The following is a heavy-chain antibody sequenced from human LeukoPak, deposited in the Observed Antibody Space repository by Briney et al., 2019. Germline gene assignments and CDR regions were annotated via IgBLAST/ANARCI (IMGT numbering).Heavy chain of an antibody. CDR2: IRQDGIEK. CDR1: GFTFSSYW. CDR3: AREGGIQLVHYYYYGMDV. V-gene: IGHV3-7*01. D-gene: IGHD6-13*01. Sequence: PGGSLRLSCAASGFTFSSYWMSWVRQAPGKGLEWVANIRQDGIEKYYVDSVKGRFTISRDNAKNSLYLQMNSLRAEDTAVYYCAREGGIQLVHYYYYGMDVWGQGTTVTVSS. J-gene: IGHJ6*02.